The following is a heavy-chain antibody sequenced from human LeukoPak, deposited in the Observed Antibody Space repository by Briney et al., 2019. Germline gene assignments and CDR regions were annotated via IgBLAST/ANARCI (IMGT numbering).Heavy chain of an antibody. Sequence: SQTLSLTCTVSGGSISSGSYYWSWIRQPAGKGLEWIGRIYTSGSTNYNPSLKSRVTISVDTSKNQFSLKLSSVTAADTAVYYCARELVVAATAPYYFDYWGQGTLVTVSS. J-gene: IGHJ4*02. CDR2: IYTSGST. CDR1: GGSISSGSYY. CDR3: ARELVVAATAPYYFDY. V-gene: IGHV4-61*02. D-gene: IGHD2-15*01.